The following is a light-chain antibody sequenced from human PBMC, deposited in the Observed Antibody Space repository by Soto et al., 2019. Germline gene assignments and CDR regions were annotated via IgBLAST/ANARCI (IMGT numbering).Light chain of an antibody. V-gene: IGKV3-20*01. Sequence: SGLPQSAGTLALSPRERSTRSGRGSQRVSSSYLAWYQQKPGQAPRILIYDAATRATGIPDRFSGSGSRTDFTLTISRLEPEDFAVYYCQQYGRHLWTFGQGTKVDIK. J-gene: IGKJ1*01. CDR2: DAA. CDR1: QRVSSSY. CDR3: QQYGRHLWT.